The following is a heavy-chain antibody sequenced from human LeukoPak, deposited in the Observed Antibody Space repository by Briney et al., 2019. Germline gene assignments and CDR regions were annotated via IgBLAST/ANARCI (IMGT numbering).Heavy chain of an antibody. J-gene: IGHJ3*02. CDR1: GGSISSYY. V-gene: IGHV4-59*01. CDR2: IYYSGST. CDR3: ARVGADVDTAMVSWAFDI. D-gene: IGHD5-18*01. Sequence: SETLSLTRAVSGGSISSYYWSWVRQPPGKGLEWIGYIYYSGSTNYKRSLESPVTISVETSPNQFSLKLRSVTAAETPVLYCARVGADVDTAMVSWAFDIWGQGTMVTVSS.